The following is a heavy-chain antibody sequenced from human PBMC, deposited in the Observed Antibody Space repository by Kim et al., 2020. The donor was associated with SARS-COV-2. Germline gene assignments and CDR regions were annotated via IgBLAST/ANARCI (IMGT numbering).Heavy chain of an antibody. Sequence: SETLSLTCTVSGGSISSYYWTWIRQPPGKRLGWIGYIYYSGSTNYNPSLKSRVPLSLDTSKNQFSLRLSSVTATDTAVYYCGRVADGDYDRYFDLWGRGTLVTASP. CDR3: GRVADGDYDRYFDL. J-gene: IGHJ2*01. D-gene: IGHD4-17*01. V-gene: IGHV4-59*01. CDR1: GGSISSYY. CDR2: IYYSGST.